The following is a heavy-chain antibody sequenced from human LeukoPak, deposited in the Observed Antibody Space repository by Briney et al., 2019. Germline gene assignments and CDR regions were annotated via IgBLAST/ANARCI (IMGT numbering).Heavy chain of an antibody. V-gene: IGHV3-9*01. D-gene: IGHD3-22*01. CDR1: GFTVSNNY. J-gene: IGHJ3*02. Sequence: GGSLRLSCAASGFTVSNNYMSWVRQAPGKGLEWVSGISWNSGSIGYADSVKGRFTISRDNAKNSLYLQMNSLRAEDTALYYCAKSKWLRGFHASDIWGQGTMVTVSS. CDR2: ISWNSGSI. CDR3: AKSKWLRGFHASDI.